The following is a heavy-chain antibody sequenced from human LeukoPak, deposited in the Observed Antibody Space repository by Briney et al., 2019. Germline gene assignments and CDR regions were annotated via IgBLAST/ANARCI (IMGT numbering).Heavy chain of an antibody. CDR3: AKKPTYYDIWTGYFDY. J-gene: IGHJ4*02. CDR1: GFTFSDYY. CDR2: ISSSSSYT. Sequence: PGGSLRLSCAASGFTFSDYYMSWIRQAPGKGLEWVSYISSSSSYTNYADSVKGRFTISRDNAKNSLYLQMNSLRAEDTAVYYCAKKPTYYDIWTGYFDYWGQGTLVTVSS. V-gene: IGHV3-11*06. D-gene: IGHD3-9*01.